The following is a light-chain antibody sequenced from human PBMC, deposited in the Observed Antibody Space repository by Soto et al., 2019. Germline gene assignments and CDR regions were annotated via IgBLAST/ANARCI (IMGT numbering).Light chain of an antibody. CDR3: QQYGSSPGT. CDR2: GAS. V-gene: IGKV3-20*01. Sequence: EIVLTQAPGTLSLSPGERATLSCRASQSVSSSYLAWYQQKPGQAPRLLIYGASSRATGIPDRFSGSGSGTDFTLTISRLEPEDFAVYYCQQYGSSPGTFAQGTNVDIK. CDR1: QSVSSSY. J-gene: IGKJ1*01.